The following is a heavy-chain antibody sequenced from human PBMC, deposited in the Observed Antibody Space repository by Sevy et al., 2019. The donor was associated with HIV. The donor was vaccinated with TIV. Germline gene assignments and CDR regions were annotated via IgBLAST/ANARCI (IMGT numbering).Heavy chain of an antibody. Sequence: GGSLRLSCAASVFTFSSYAMSWVRQAPGKGLEWVSAISGSGGSTYYADSVKGRFTISRDNSKNTLYLQMNSLRAEDTAVYYCAKMTTVTSYYYGMDVWGQGTTVTVSS. V-gene: IGHV3-23*01. CDR2: ISGSGGST. CDR3: AKMTTVTSYYYGMDV. D-gene: IGHD4-4*01. CDR1: VFTFSSYA. J-gene: IGHJ6*02.